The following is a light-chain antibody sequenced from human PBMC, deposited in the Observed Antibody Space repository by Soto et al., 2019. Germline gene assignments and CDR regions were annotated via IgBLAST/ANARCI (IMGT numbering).Light chain of an antibody. CDR3: KQYKNWPWT. CDR2: GAS. Sequence: EIVLTQSPGTLSLSPGERATLSCRASQSVSSKYLAWYQQKPGQAPRLLIYGASNRATGIQDRFSGSGSGTEFTLTISSLQSEDCAVYYCKQYKNWPWTFGQGTKVDIK. CDR1: QSVSSKY. J-gene: IGKJ1*01. V-gene: IGKV3D-15*01.